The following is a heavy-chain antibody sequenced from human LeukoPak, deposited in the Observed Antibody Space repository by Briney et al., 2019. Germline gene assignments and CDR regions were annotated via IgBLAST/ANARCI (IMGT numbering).Heavy chain of an antibody. V-gene: IGHV3-7*04. CDR1: VFTLRHYW. D-gene: IGHD5-12*01. Sequence: GGSLRLSRAASVFTLRHYWMSWVRQAPGKGLEWVANINEDASKKYYVDSLKGRFTISRDNGKNSLFLQMDSLRAEDTAVYFCARDQGGYDSPPDYWGQRTMVSDSS. CDR3: ARDQGGYDSPPDY. CDR2: INEDASKK. J-gene: IGHJ4*02.